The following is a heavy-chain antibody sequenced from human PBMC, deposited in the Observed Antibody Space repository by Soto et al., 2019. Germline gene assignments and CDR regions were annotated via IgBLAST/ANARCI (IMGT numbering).Heavy chain of an antibody. J-gene: IGHJ4*02. CDR2: ISSSGSTT. V-gene: IGHV3-48*03. CDR3: AREENYYESSGYAGRYFDY. CDR1: GFTFSSYE. Sequence: GGSLRLSCEVSGFTFSSYEMSWVHQAPGKGLECIAYISSSGSTTDHADSVKGRFTVSRDNAKNSLYLEMNSLRVEDSGIYYCAREENYYESSGYAGRYFDYWGQGALVTVSS. D-gene: IGHD3-22*01.